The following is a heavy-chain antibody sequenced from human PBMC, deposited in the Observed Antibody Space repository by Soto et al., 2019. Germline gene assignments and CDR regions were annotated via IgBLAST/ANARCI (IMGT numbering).Heavy chain of an antibody. Sequence: GGSLRLSCAASGFTFSGYAMSWVRQAPGKGLEWVSAISGGAYSTHYADSVKGRFTISRDNSKNTLFLHMSSRRAEDTAIYYCAKTPILRFLEWRFFDYWGQGTLVTVSS. CDR3: AKTPILRFLEWRFFDY. CDR1: GFTFSGYA. D-gene: IGHD3-3*01. J-gene: IGHJ4*02. CDR2: ISGGAYST. V-gene: IGHV3-23*01.